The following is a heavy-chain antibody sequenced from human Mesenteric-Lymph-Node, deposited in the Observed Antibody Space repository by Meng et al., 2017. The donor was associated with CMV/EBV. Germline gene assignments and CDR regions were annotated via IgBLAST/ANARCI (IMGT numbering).Heavy chain of an antibody. CDR3: ARAVGYYDFWSGYSYYYYGMDV. D-gene: IGHD3-3*01. CDR1: GFTFSRHW. CDR2: IKQDGSEK. J-gene: IGHJ6*02. Sequence: GESLKISCAASGFTFSRHWMSWVRQAPGKGLEWVANIKQDGSEKYYVDSVKGRFTISRDNAKNSLYLQMNSLRAEDTAVYYCARAVGYYDFWSGYSYYYYGMDVWGQGTTVTVSS. V-gene: IGHV3-7*01.